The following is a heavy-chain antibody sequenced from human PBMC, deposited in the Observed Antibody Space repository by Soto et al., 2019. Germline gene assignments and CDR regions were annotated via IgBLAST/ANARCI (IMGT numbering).Heavy chain of an antibody. J-gene: IGHJ3*01. CDR2: IHSDGSST. D-gene: IGHD2-21*02. V-gene: IGHV3-74*01. CDR1: GFTFSYYW. Sequence: EVRLVESEGGLVQPGGSLSLSCAASGFTFSYYWMHWVRRAPGQGLLWVSRIHSDGSSTTYADSVKGRFTISRDNAKNTVSLHMNSLRVEDTGVYFCARGDRGAFDLWGQGTMVTVSS. CDR3: ARGDRGAFDL.